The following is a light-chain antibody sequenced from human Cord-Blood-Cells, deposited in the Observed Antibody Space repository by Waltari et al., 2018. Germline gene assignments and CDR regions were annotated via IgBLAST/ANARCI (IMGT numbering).Light chain of an antibody. V-gene: IGKV4-1*01. J-gene: IGKJ2*01. CDR1: QSVLYSSNNKNY. Sequence: DIVMTQSPDSLAVSLGERATINCKSSQSVLYSSNNKNYLAWYQQKPGQPPKLLIYWASTRESGVPDRFSGSGSGTDFTLTISCLQAEDVAVYYCQQYYSTPYTVGQGTKLEIK. CDR3: QQYYSTPYT. CDR2: WAS.